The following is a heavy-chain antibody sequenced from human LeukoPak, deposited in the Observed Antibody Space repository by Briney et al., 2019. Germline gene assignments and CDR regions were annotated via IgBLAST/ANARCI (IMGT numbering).Heavy chain of an antibody. CDR1: GYTFTGYY. V-gene: IGHV1-2*02. J-gene: IGHJ5*02. D-gene: IGHD4-11*01. Sequence: ASVKVSCKASGYTFTGYYTHWVRQAPGQGLEWMGWINPNSGGTNYAQKFQGRVTMTTDTSTSTVHMEVRGLRSDDAAMYYCARDVGITVTDSFDPWGQGTLVTVSS. CDR3: ARDVGITVTDSFDP. CDR2: INPNSGGT.